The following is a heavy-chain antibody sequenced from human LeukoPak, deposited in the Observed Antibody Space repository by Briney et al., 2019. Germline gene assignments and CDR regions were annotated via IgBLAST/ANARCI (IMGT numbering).Heavy chain of an antibody. CDR2: ISGSGGVI. CDR1: RFTFSNYA. Sequence: GGSLRLSCAASRFTFSNYAMSWVRQAPGKGLEWVSAISGSGGVIYYADSVKGRFTISRDSSKNTLYLQMNSLRPEDTAVYYCAKDLLRWSFDYWGRGTLVTVS. J-gene: IGHJ4*02. D-gene: IGHD4-23*01. V-gene: IGHV3-23*01. CDR3: AKDLLRWSFDY.